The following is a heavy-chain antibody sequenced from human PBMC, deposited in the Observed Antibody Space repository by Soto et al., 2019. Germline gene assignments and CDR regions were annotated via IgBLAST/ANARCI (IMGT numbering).Heavy chain of an antibody. Sequence: QVQLVQSGAEVKKPGASVKFSCKAFGYTFTAYYMHWLRQAPGQGLGWMGWINPNSGGTNYAQRFQGRVTVTNDTSISTTYMELSSLGSDDTVVYYCARGDFDRSGNYNAGWFAPWGQGTLVTVSS. CDR2: INPNSGGT. V-gene: IGHV1-2*02. CDR3: ARGDFDRSGNYNAGWFAP. D-gene: IGHD3-22*01. J-gene: IGHJ5*02. CDR1: GYTFTAYY.